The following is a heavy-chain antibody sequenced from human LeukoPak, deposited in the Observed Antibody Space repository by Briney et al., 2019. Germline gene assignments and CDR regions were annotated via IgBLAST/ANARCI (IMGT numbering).Heavy chain of an antibody. V-gene: IGHV3-21*01. CDR2: ISSSSSYI. J-gene: IGHJ4*02. D-gene: IGHD2-15*01. CDR1: GFTFSSYS. Sequence: GGSLRVSCAASGFTFSSYSMNWVRQAPGKGLEWVSSISSSSSYIYYADSVKGRFTISRDNAKNSLYLQMNRLRAEDTAVYYCARVRRGDCSGGSCYLHFDYWGQGTLVTVSS. CDR3: ARVRRGDCSGGSCYLHFDY.